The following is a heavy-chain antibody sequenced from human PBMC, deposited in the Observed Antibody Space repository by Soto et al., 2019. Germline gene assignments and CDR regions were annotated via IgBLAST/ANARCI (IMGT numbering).Heavy chain of an antibody. CDR1: GFTFSSYS. J-gene: IGHJ6*02. V-gene: IGHV3-48*02. Sequence: GGSLRLSCAASGFTFSSYSMNWVRQAPGKGLEWVSYISSSSSTIYYTDSVKGRFTISRDNAKNSLYLQMNSLRDEDTAVYYCARAPSSSYGMDVWGQGTTVTVSS. D-gene: IGHD6-13*01. CDR3: ARAPSSSYGMDV. CDR2: ISSSSSTI.